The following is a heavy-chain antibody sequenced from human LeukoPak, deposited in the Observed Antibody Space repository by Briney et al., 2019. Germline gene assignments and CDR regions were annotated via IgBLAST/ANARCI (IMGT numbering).Heavy chain of an antibody. CDR3: GILQYGTCFGV. Sequence: GGSLRLSCAASGFTFSSYAMSWSRQAPGKGLEWVASINSDGSEGYYADVVKGRFTIPRDNAKNSLYLQINSLRAEDTAVYYCGILQYGTCFGVWAKGKMVPVSS. V-gene: IGHV3-7*03. CDR2: INSDGSEG. J-gene: IGHJ3*01. D-gene: IGHD2/OR15-2a*01. CDR1: GFTFSSYA.